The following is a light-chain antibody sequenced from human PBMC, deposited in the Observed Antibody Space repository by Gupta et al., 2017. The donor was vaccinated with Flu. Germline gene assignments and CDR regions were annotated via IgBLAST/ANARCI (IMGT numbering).Light chain of an antibody. J-gene: IGLJ3*02. CDR1: TGAVTSGHY. V-gene: IGLV7-46*01. CDR3: LLSYNGVRV. CDR2: DTN. Sequence: QAVVTQELSLTVSPGGTVTLTCGSSTGAVTSGHYPYWFQQKPGQAPRTLIYDTNNKHSWTPARFSGSLLGGKAALTLSGAQPEDEAEYYCLLSYNGVRVFGGGTKVTVL.